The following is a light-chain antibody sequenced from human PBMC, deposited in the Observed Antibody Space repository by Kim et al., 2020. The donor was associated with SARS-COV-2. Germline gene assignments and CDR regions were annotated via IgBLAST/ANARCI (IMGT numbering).Light chain of an antibody. CDR1: SGDIGGYDY. CDR2: EVS. Sequence: QSVTISCTGTSGDIGGYDYVSWYQQHPGKAPKLMIYEVSKRPSGVPDRFSGSKSGNAASLTVSGLQAEDEADYYCSSYAGSNNYVFGPGTKVTVL. V-gene: IGLV2-8*01. J-gene: IGLJ1*01. CDR3: SSYAGSNNYV.